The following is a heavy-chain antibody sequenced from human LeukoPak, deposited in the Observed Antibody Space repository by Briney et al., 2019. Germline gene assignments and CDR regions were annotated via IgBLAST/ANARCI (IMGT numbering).Heavy chain of an antibody. CDR2: INHSGST. J-gene: IGHJ6*03. V-gene: IGHV4-34*01. D-gene: IGHD3-10*01. Sequence: SETLSLTCAVYGGSFSGYYWSWIRQPPGKGLEWIGEINHSGSTNYNPSLRSRVTISVDTSKNQFSLKLSSVTAADTAVYYCARGQRFSASSFNYYMDVWGKGTTVTVSS. CDR3: ARGQRFSASSFNYYMDV. CDR1: GGSFSGYY.